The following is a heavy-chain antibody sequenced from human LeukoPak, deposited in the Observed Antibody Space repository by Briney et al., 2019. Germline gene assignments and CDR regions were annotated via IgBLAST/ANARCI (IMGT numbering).Heavy chain of an antibody. J-gene: IGHJ1*01. D-gene: IGHD3-22*01. CDR2: ISGSGGST. V-gene: IGHV3-23*01. CDR1: GFTFSSYG. CDR3: AAGSDSSGHRSPEYFQH. Sequence: GGSLRLSCAASGFTFSSYGMSWVRQAPGKGLEWVSAISGSGGSTYYADSVRGRFTIPRDNSKNTLYLQMNSLRAEDTAVYYCAAGSDSSGHRSPEYFQHWGQGTLVTVSS.